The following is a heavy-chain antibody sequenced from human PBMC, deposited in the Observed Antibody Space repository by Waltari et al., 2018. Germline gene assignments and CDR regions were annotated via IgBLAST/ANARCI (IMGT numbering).Heavy chain of an antibody. CDR3: ARDYEAAYCSSLNCAPGAGGYYYYGMDV. D-gene: IGHD2-2*01. V-gene: IGHV3-33*01. J-gene: IGHJ6*02. Sequence: QVQLVESGGGVLQPGRSLRLSCAASGFIFSSYGMHWVRQAPGKGLEWAAVIWYDGNNKYYADSVKGRITISRDNSKSTLYLQMNSLRAEDTAVYYCARDYEAAYCSSLNCAPGAGGYYYYGMDVVGPRDHGHRLL. CDR1: GFIFSSYG. CDR2: IWYDGNNK.